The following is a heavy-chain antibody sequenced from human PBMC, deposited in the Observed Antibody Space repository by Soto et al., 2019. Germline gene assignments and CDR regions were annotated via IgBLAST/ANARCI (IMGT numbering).Heavy chain of an antibody. Sequence: SETLSLTCTVSGGSISSYYWSWIRQPPGKGLEWIGYIYYSGSTNYNPSLKSRVTISVDTSKNQFSLKLSSVTAADTAVYYCARDRGRSTYYYYGMDVWCQGTTVTVSS. V-gene: IGHV4-59*01. CDR2: IYYSGST. CDR1: GGSISSYY. CDR3: ARDRGRSTYYYYGMDV. J-gene: IGHJ6*02. D-gene: IGHD3-10*01.